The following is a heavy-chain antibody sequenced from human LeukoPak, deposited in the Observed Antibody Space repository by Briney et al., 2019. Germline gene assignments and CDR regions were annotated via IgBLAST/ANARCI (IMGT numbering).Heavy chain of an antibody. CDR1: GYTFTSYG. J-gene: IGHJ4*02. Sequence: GASVKVSCKASGYTFTSYGISWVRQAPGQGLEWMGWINPNSGGTNYAQKFQGRVTMTRDTSISTAYMELSRLRSDDTAVYYCARTARQLVERFSYWGQGTLVTVSS. V-gene: IGHV1-2*02. D-gene: IGHD6-6*01. CDR3: ARTARQLVERFSY. CDR2: INPNSGGT.